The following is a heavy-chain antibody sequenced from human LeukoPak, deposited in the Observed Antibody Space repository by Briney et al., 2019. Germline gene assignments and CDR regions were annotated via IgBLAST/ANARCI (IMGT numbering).Heavy chain of an antibody. D-gene: IGHD4-11*01. CDR2: ISGDGSST. CDR3: VRDRETTVTTLDF. J-gene: IGHJ4*02. V-gene: IGHV3-74*03. Sequence: PGGSLRLSCAASGFIFSSYWMHWVRQVPGKRLVWVSRISGDGSSTTYADSVKGRFTISRDNAKNTLYLQMSSLRAEDTAVSYCVRDRETTVTTLDFWGQGTVVTVSS. CDR1: GFIFSSYW.